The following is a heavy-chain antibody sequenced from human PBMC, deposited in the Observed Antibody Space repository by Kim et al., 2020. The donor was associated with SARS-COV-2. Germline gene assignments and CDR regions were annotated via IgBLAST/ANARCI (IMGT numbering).Heavy chain of an antibody. J-gene: IGHJ4*02. CDR3: ARVGSSSAFDY. V-gene: IGHV3-74*01. D-gene: IGHD6-6*01. CDR2: T. Sequence: TRYADTVKGRFTIARDTAKNTLYVQMNSLRAKDTAVYYCARVGSSSAFDYWGRGTLVTVSS.